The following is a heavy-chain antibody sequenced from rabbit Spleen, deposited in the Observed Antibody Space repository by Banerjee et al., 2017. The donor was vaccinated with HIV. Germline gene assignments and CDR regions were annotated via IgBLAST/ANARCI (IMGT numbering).Heavy chain of an antibody. CDR1: GFSFSSSYW. Sequence: QEQLEESGGDLVKPEGSVTLTCTASGFSFSSSYWICWVRQAPGKGLEWIGCIYGGDDNTYYAGWAKSRFTISQTSSTTVTLQMTSLTAADTATYFCARDLVAVIGWNFNLWGPGTLVTVS. CDR3: ARDLVAVIGWNFNL. J-gene: IGHJ4*01. D-gene: IGHD1-1*01. V-gene: IGHV1S45*01. CDR2: IYGGDDNT.